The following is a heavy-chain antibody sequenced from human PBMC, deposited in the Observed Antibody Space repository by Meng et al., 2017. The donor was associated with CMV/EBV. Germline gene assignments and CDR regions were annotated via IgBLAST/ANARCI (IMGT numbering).Heavy chain of an antibody. Sequence: SEILSPTCTVSGGPISSYYWSWIRQPPGKGLEWIGYIYYSGSTNYNPSLKSRVTISVDTSKNQFSLKLSSVTAADTAVYYCARDAGYYGMDVWGQGTTVTVSS. CDR3: ARDAGYYGMDV. V-gene: IGHV4-59*01. J-gene: IGHJ6*02. CDR1: GGPISSYY. CDR2: IYYSGST.